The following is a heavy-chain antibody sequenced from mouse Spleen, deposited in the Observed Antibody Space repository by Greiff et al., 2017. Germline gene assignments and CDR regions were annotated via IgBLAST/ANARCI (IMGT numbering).Heavy chain of an antibody. CDR2: IWGDGST. V-gene: IGHV2-6-6*01. CDR1: GFSLTNSG. Sequence: VQGVESGPGLVAPSQTLSITCTVSGFSLTNSGIHWVRQSPGKGLEWLGVIWGDGSTNYNSAFKSRLSISKDNSKSQVFLKMNSLQTDDTARYYCAKPGDGYYYYFDYWGQGTTLTVSS. D-gene: IGHD2-3*01. J-gene: IGHJ2*01. CDR3: AKPGDGYYYYFDY.